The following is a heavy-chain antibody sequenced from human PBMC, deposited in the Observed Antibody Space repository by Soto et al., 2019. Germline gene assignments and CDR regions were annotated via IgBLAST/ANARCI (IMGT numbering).Heavy chain of an antibody. CDR3: ARDPFVSDSSGYYSVGYWFDP. Sequence: ASVKVSCKASGYTFTSYAMPWVRQAPGPRLEWMGWSNAGTGNRKYSQKFQGRVTITRDTSASTAYMELSSLRSEDTAVYYCARDPFVSDSSGYYSVGYWFDPWAQGTMVTVSS. CDR1: GYTFTSYA. J-gene: IGHJ5*02. V-gene: IGHV1-3*01. CDR2: SNAGTGNR. D-gene: IGHD3-22*01.